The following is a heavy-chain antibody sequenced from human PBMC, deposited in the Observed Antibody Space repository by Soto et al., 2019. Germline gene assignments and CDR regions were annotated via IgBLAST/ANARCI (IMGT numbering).Heavy chain of an antibody. J-gene: IGHJ6*03. CDR2: INPNSGGA. CDR1: GYTFTDYY. CDR3: ARAPLESFSRSWEIHYMDV. Sequence: ASVKVSCKASGYTFTDYYIHWVRQAPGQGLEWMGWINPNSGGANYAQKFQGWVTMTRDMSITTAYVELSRLKSDDTAVYYCARAPLESFSRSWEIHYMDVWGKGTTVTVSS. V-gene: IGHV1-2*04. D-gene: IGHD1-26*01.